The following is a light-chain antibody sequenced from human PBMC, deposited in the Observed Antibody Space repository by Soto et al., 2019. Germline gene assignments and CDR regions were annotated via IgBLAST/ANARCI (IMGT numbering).Light chain of an antibody. J-gene: IGKJ2*01. CDR2: DAS. CDR1: QSINSW. Sequence: DIQMTQSPSTLSASVGDRVTITCRASQSINSWLAWYQQKPGKAPKLLIYDASSLKSGVPSRFSGSGSGTEFTLTISSLQHDDFATYYCQQYHSLLYTFGQGTKLEIK. CDR3: QQYHSLLYT. V-gene: IGKV1-5*01.